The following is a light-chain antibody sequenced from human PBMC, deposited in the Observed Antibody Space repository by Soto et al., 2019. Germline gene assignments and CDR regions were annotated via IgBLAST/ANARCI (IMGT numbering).Light chain of an antibody. CDR2: DVS. J-gene: IGKJ1*01. V-gene: IGKV1-5*01. Sequence: DIQMTQSPSTLSASVGERVTSTCRASQSVGNWLAWYQHKPGKAPKLLIYDVSSLESGLPSRCSGSGSGTEFILTISSLQPDDFATYYCQQYDSYSWTFGQGTKVDIK. CDR3: QQYDSYSWT. CDR1: QSVGNW.